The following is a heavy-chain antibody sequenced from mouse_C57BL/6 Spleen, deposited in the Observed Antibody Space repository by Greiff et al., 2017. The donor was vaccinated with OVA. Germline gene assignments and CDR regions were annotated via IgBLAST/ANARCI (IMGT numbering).Heavy chain of an antibody. V-gene: IGHV1-55*01. CDR2: IYPGSGST. Sequence: QVQLQQPGAELVKPGASVKMSCKASGYTFTSYWITWVKQRPGQGLEWIGDIYPGSGSTTYNEKFKSKATLTVDTTSSTAYMQLSSLTSEDSAVYYCARSGYDYDGGYWGQGTTLTVSS. CDR3: ARSGYDYDGGY. CDR1: GYTFTSYW. J-gene: IGHJ2*01. D-gene: IGHD2-4*01.